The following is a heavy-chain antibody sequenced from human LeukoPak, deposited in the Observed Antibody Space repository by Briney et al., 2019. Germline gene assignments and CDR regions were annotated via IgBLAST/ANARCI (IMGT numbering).Heavy chain of an antibody. D-gene: IGHD1-26*01. CDR1: GYSFTSYY. V-gene: IGHV1-46*01. CDR2: IDPSGGST. Sequence: ASVKVSCKASGYSFTSYYMQWLRQAPGQGLEWMGIIDPSGGSTGYAPKFQGRVIMTRDTSTSTVYMDLSSLRSEDTAVYYCARDSSGSYDHWGQGTRVTVYS. J-gene: IGHJ1*01. CDR3: ARDSSGSYDH.